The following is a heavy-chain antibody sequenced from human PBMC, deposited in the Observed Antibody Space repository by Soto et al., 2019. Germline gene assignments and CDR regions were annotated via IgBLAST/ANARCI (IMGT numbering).Heavy chain of an antibody. CDR3: TTRLGYSSSYFDY. D-gene: IGHD6-6*01. CDR2: IKSKTDGGTT. J-gene: IGHJ4*02. CDR1: GFTFSNAW. V-gene: IGHV3-15*01. Sequence: PGGSLRLSCAASGFTFSNAWMSWVRQAPGKGLEWVGRIKSKTDGGTTDYAAPVKGRFTISRDDSKNTLYLQMNSLKTEDTAVYYCTTRLGYSSSYFDYWGQGTLVTVSS.